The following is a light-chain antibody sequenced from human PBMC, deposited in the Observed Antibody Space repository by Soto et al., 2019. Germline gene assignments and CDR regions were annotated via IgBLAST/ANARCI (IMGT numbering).Light chain of an antibody. Sequence: EIMMTQSPATLSVSPGERATLSCRASQSVRNNLAWYQQKPGQAPRLLIYYASTRATGVPARFSGSGSGTEFTLTISSLQSEDSALYYCQQYNNWPPITFGQGTRLAIK. CDR2: YAS. V-gene: IGKV3-15*01. CDR3: QQYNNWPPIT. CDR1: QSVRNN. J-gene: IGKJ5*01.